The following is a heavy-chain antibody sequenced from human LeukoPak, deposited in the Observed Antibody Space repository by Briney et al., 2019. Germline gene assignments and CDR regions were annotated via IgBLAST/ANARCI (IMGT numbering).Heavy chain of an antibody. CDR1: GLTFSSYG. V-gene: IGHV3-33*06. D-gene: IGHD3-3*01. J-gene: IGHJ4*02. CDR2: IWYDGSNK. Sequence: PGRSLRLSCAASGLTFSSYGMHWVRQAPGKGLEWVAVIWYDGSNKYYADSVKGRFTISRDNSKNTLYLQMNSLRAEDTAVYYCAKDLNYDFWSGLGNWGQGTLVTVSS. CDR3: AKDLNYDFWSGLGN.